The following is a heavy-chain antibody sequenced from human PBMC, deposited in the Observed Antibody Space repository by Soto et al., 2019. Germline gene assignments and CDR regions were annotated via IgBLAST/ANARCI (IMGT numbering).Heavy chain of an antibody. J-gene: IGHJ4*02. CDR3: ARERMLVFDY. V-gene: IGHV1-69*01. D-gene: IGHD6-6*01. Sequence: KVSCKASVGTFSSYAISLVRQAPGQGLEWMGGIIPIFGTANYAQKFQGRVTITADESTSTAYMELSSLRSDDTAVYYCARERMLVFDYWGQGTLVTVSS. CDR1: VGTFSSYA. CDR2: IIPIFGTA.